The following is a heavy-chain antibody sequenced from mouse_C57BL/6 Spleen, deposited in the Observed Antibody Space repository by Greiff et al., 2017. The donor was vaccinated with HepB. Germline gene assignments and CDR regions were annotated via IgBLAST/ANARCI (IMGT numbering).Heavy chain of an antibody. CDR3: AAHYYGLDY. J-gene: IGHJ2*01. CDR2: INPGSGGT. CDR1: GYAFTNYL. D-gene: IGHD1-1*01. V-gene: IGHV1-54*01. Sequence: VKLQQSGAELVRPGTSVKVSCKASGYAFTNYLIEWVKQRPGQGLEWIGVINPGSGGTNYNEKFKGKATLTADKSSSTAYMQLSSLTSEDSAVYFCAAHYYGLDYWGQGTTLTVSS.